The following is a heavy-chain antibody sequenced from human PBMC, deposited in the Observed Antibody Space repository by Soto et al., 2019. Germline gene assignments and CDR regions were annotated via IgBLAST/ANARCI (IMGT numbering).Heavy chain of an antibody. CDR1: GFTFSNYG. D-gene: IGHD6-6*01. CDR2: ISSSRTTM. V-gene: IGHV3-48*02. J-gene: IGHJ4*02. Sequence: AGGSLRLSCAVSGFTFSNYGMNWVRQAPGKGLAWVSYISSSRTTMQYADSVKGRFTISRDNAKNLLYLQMNSLRDEDTAVYYCARGGAARPDYWGQGTLVTVSS. CDR3: ARGGAARPDY.